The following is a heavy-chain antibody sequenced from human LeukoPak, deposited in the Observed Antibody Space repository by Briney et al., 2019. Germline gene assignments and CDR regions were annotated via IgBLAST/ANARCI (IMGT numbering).Heavy chain of an antibody. D-gene: IGHD6-13*01. CDR3: AKSCRVGSSWQDD. CDR2: ITGSGSST. CDR1: GFTFSHHA. J-gene: IGHJ4*02. Sequence: PGGSLNLSCAASGFTFSHHAMSWVRQAPGKGLEWVSVITGSGSSTYYADSVKGRFTISRDNSKNTLSLQLRSLRAEDTGRYYCAKSCRVGSSWQDDWGQGTLVTVSS. V-gene: IGHV3-23*01.